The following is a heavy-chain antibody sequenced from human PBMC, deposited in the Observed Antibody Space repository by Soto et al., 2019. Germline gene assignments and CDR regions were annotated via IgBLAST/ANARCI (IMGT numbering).Heavy chain of an antibody. Sequence: PSETLSLTCAVSGGSISSGGYSWSWIRQPPGKGLEWIGYIYYSGSTNYNPSLKSRVTISVDTSKNQFSLKLSSVTAADTAVYYCARAYGYFFAYWGQGTLVTVSS. J-gene: IGHJ4*02. D-gene: IGHD4-17*01. CDR2: IYYSGST. CDR1: GGSISSGGYS. V-gene: IGHV4-61*08. CDR3: ARAYGYFFAY.